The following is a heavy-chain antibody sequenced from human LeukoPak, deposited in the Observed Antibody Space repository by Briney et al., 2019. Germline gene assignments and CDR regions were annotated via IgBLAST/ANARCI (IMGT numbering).Heavy chain of an antibody. D-gene: IGHD3-22*01. CDR2: IYSGGST. Sequence: GGSLRLSCAASGFTFSSYAMSWVRQAPGKGLEWVSVIYSGGSTYYADSVKGRFTISRDNSKNTLYLQMNSLRAEDTAVYYCASPYDSSGYGFDYWGQGTLVTVSS. J-gene: IGHJ4*02. CDR3: ASPYDSSGYGFDY. V-gene: IGHV3-53*01. CDR1: GFTFSSYA.